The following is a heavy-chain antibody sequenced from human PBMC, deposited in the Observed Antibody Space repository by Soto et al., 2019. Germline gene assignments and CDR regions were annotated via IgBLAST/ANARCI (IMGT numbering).Heavy chain of an antibody. CDR2: TRDRANSYTT. CDR1: GFSFSDHY. J-gene: IGHJ4*02. V-gene: IGHV3-72*01. D-gene: IGHD6-19*01. CDR3: VRDSGRGWSNFDY. Sequence: EVQLVESGGGLVQPGGSLRLSCAVSGFSFSDHYMDWVRQAPGKGLEWVGRTRDRANSYTTEYAASVKGRFTISRDDSKNSLYLQMNSLKTGDTAVYYCVRDSGRGWSNFDYWGQGSLVTVSS.